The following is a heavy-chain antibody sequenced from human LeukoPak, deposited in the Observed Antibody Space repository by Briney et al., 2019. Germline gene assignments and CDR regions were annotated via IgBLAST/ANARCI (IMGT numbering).Heavy chain of an antibody. CDR3: ARHSRYYDFWSAGRYFDY. J-gene: IGHJ4*02. Sequence: SETLSLTCTVSGYSISTGYYWGWIRQPPGKGLEWIGVIYHRGNTYSNPTLKSRVTISVDTSKNQLSLKLSSVTAADTAVYYCARHSRYYDFWSAGRYFDYWGQGTLVTVSS. CDR1: GYSISTGYY. D-gene: IGHD3-3*01. CDR2: IYHRGNT. V-gene: IGHV4-38-2*02.